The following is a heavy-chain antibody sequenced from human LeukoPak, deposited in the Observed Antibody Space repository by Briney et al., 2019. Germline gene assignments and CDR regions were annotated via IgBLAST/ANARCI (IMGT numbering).Heavy chain of an antibody. D-gene: IGHD6-13*01. CDR1: GFTFSSYA. J-gene: IGHJ4*02. V-gene: IGHV3-23*01. Sequence: GGSLRLSCAASGFTFSSYAMSWVRQAPGKGLEGVSAITNSGDNTYYADSVKGRFTISRDNSKNTLYLQINSLRAEDTAIYYCAKAPMEDSWYIHFDYWGQGTLVTVSS. CDR3: AKAPMEDSWYIHFDY. CDR2: ITNSGDNT.